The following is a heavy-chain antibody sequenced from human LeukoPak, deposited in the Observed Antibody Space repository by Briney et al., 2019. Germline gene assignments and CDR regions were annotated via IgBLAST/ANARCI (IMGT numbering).Heavy chain of an antibody. CDR1: GFTFSSYS. CDR2: ISSSSSYI. J-gene: IGHJ4*02. CDR3: ARDISQNYYDSSGYHALDY. D-gene: IGHD3-22*01. V-gene: IGHV3-21*01. Sequence: GGSLRLSCAASGFTFSSYSMNWVRQAPGKGLEWVSSISSSSSYIYYADSVKGRFTISRDNAKNSLYLQMNSLRAEDTAVYYCARDISQNYYDSSGYHALDYWGQGTLVTVSS.